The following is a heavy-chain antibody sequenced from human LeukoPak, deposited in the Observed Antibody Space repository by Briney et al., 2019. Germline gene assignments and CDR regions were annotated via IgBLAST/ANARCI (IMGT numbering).Heavy chain of an antibody. Sequence: ASVKVSRKASGGTFSSYAISWVRQAPGQGLEWMGRIIPILGIANYAQKFQGRVTITADKSTSTAYMELSSLRSEDTAVYYCASTNRRGIAVAGTDYWGQGTLVTVSS. CDR3: ASTNRRGIAVAGTDY. D-gene: IGHD6-19*01. V-gene: IGHV1-69*04. CDR2: IIPILGIA. CDR1: GGTFSSYA. J-gene: IGHJ4*02.